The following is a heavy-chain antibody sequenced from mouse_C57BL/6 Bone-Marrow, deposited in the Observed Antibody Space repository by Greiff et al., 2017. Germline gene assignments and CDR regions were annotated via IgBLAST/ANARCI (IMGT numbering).Heavy chain of an antibody. J-gene: IGHJ2*01. V-gene: IGHV1-61*01. D-gene: IGHD2-10*02. CDR3: AREERGYGNYYFDY. CDR2: IYPSDSET. Sequence: VQLQQPGAELVRPGSSVKLSCKASGYTFTSYWMDWVKQRPGQGLEWIGNIYPSDSETHYNQKFKDKATLTVDKSSSTAYMQLSSLTSEDSAVYYCAREERGYGNYYFDYWGQGTTLTVSS. CDR1: GYTFTSYW.